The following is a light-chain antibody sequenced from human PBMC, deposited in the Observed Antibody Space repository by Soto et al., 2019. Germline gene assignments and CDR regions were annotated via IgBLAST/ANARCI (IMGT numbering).Light chain of an antibody. V-gene: IGLV2-14*01. CDR3: SSYTSSSTLGV. J-gene: IGLJ1*01. CDR1: SIDVGGYNY. CDR2: DVS. Sequence: QSALTQHASVSGSPGQSITISCTGTSIDVGGYNYVSWYQQHPGKAPKVMIYDVSNRPSGVSNRFSGSKSGNTASLTISGLQAEDEADYYCSSYTSSSTLGVFGIGTKLTVL.